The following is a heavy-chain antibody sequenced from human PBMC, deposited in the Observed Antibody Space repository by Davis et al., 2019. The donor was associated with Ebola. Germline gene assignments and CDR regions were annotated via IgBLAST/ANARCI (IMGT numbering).Heavy chain of an antibody. J-gene: IGHJ4*02. CDR3: TRGRDGYG. Sequence: GESLKISCVGAGFTFAEWDMNWVRQAPGKGLEWIALSTISTTTYYADTVKGRFTISRDNAQNSLYLQMNSLRDEDTAMYYCTRGRDGYGWGQGTRVTVSS. CDR2: STISTTT. V-gene: IGHV3-69-1*01. CDR1: GFTFAEWD. D-gene: IGHD5-24*01.